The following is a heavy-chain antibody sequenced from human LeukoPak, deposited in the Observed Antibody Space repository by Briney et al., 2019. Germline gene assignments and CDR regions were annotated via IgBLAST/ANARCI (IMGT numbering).Heavy chain of an antibody. CDR3: ASGNYFH. CDR2: INSDGSTI. CDR1: GFTFSNYW. V-gene: IGHV3-74*01. Sequence: GGSLRLSCAASGFTFSNYWMHWVRQAPGKGLVWVARINSDGSTINYVDSVKGRFTISRDNAKNTLYLQMNSLTAEDTAVYFCASGNYFHWGQGTLVTVSS. J-gene: IGHJ4*02. D-gene: IGHD3-10*01.